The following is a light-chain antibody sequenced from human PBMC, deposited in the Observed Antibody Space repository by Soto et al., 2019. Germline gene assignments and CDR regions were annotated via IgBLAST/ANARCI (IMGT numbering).Light chain of an antibody. CDR1: PNIRNG. Sequence: DIQMTQSPSTLSASVGDRVTITCRASPNIRNGVAWYQQKQVKAPNLLIYDASSLQSGVPSRFSGSGSGTDFALTISSLQSDDFAAYYCQQYSDYKSFGQGTKVEVK. CDR2: DAS. V-gene: IGKV1-5*01. J-gene: IGKJ1*01. CDR3: QQYSDYKS.